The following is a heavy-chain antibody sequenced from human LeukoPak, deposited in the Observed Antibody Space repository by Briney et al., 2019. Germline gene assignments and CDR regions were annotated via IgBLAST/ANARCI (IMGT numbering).Heavy chain of an antibody. CDR3: ARVWQQQLVFDY. J-gene: IGHJ4*02. V-gene: IGHV1-2*02. CDR2: INPNSGGT. Sequence: ASVKVSCKASGYTFTGYYMHWVRQAPGQGLEWMGWINPNSGGTNYAQKFRGRVTMTRDTSITTAYMELRSLRSDDTAVYYCARVWQQQLVFDYWGQGTLVTVSS. D-gene: IGHD6-13*01. CDR1: GYTFTGYY.